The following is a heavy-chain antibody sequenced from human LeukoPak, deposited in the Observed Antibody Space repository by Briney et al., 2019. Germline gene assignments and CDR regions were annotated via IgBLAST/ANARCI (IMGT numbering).Heavy chain of an antibody. Sequence: PSETLSLTCTVSGGSISSGGYYWSWIRQHPGKGLEWIGYIYYSGSTYYNPSLKSRVTISVDTSKNQFSLKLSSVTAADTAVYYCARRRRGSGWPIGAYYFDYWGQGTLVTVSS. CDR3: ARRRRGSGWPIGAYYFDY. D-gene: IGHD6-19*01. CDR1: GGSISSGGYY. J-gene: IGHJ4*02. CDR2: IYYSGST. V-gene: IGHV4-31*03.